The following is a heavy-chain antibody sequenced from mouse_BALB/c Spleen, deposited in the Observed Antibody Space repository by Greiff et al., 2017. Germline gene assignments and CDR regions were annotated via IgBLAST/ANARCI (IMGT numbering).Heavy chain of an antibody. J-gene: IGHJ1*01. CDR1: GFTFSSYG. CDR3: AREDYYGSSYYWYFDV. CDR2: INSNGGST. D-gene: IGHD1-1*01. Sequence: EVQGVESGGGLVQPGGSLKLSCAASGFTFSSYGMSWVRQTPDKRLELVATINSNGGSTYYPDSVKGRFTISRDNAKNTLYLQMSSLKSEDTAMYYCAREDYYGSSYYWYFDVWGAGTTVTVSS. V-gene: IGHV5-6-3*01.